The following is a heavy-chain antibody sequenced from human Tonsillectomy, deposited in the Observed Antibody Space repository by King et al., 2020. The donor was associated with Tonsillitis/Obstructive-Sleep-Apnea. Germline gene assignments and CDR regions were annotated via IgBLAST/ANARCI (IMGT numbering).Heavy chain of an antibody. CDR2: IKQDGSQK. CDR1: GFTFSSYW. Sequence: VQLVESGGGLVQPGGSLRLSCAASGFTFSSYWMIWLRQAPGKGLEWVANIKQDGSQKSFVDSVRGRFTISRDNAKNSLYLQMNDLRAEDTAVYYCARYINPQYSGTYYDAFDIWGQGTMVTVSS. D-gene: IGHD1-26*01. V-gene: IGHV3-7*01. J-gene: IGHJ3*02. CDR3: ARYINPQYSGTYYDAFDI.